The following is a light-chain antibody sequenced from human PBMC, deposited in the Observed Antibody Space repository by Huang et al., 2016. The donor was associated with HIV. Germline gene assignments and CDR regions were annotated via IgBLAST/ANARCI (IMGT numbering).Light chain of an antibody. Sequence: EIVLTQSPGTVSLSPGERATLSCRASQSDSSKYLAWYQQKPGQAPRLLSYGASYRATGIPDRFSGSGSGTDFTLTISRLEPEDFAVYYCQQYDSSPIFTFGPGTKVDIK. J-gene: IGKJ3*01. CDR2: GAS. CDR3: QQYDSSPIFT. V-gene: IGKV3-20*01. CDR1: QSDSSKY.